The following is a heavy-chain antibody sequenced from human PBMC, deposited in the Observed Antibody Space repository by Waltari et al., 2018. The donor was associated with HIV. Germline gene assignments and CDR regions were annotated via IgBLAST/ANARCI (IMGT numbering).Heavy chain of an antibody. CDR1: GYTFTSYY. D-gene: IGHD2-15*01. CDR3: ARDADCSGGSCAPHYYYYYGRDV. V-gene: IGHV1-46*01. CDR2: INPSGGST. Sequence: VSCKASGYTFTSYYMHWVRQAPGQGLEWMGIINPSGGSTSYAQKFQGRVTMTRDTSTSTVYMELSSLRSEDTAVYYCARDADCSGGSCAPHYYYYYGRDVWGQGTTVTVSS. J-gene: IGHJ6*02.